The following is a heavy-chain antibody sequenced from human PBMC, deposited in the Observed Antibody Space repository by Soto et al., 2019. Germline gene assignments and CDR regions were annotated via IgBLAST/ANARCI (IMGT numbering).Heavy chain of an antibody. Sequence: LSLTCTVAGGSISSGDYYGSWIRQPPGKGLEWIGYIYYSGSTYYNPSLESRVTISVDTSKNQFSLKLSSVTAADTAVYYCATEGTAIGVWGQGTLVTVSS. CDR3: ATEGTAIGV. CDR2: IYYSGST. CDR1: GGSISSGDYY. D-gene: IGHD5-18*01. J-gene: IGHJ1*01. V-gene: IGHV4-30-4*01.